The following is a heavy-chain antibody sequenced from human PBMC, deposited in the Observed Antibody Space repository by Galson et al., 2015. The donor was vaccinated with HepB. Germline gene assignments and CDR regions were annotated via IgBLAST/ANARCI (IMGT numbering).Heavy chain of an antibody. Sequence: SLRLSCAASGFTFSSYAMHWVRQAPGKGLEWVAVISYDGSNKYYADSVKGRFTISRDNSKNTLYLQMNSLRAEDTAVYYCARVPRYGSGIFWGQGTLVTVSS. CDR2: ISYDGSNK. CDR1: GFTFSSYA. J-gene: IGHJ4*02. D-gene: IGHD3-10*01. V-gene: IGHV3-30-3*01. CDR3: ARVPRYGSGIF.